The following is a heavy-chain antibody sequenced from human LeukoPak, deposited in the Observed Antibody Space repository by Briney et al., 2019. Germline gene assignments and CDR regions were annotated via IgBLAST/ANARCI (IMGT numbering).Heavy chain of an antibody. V-gene: IGHV3-30-3*01. CDR1: GFTFSSYA. J-gene: IGHJ4*02. CDR3: ARPDYGDYEVPYYFDY. Sequence: QPGRSLRLSCAASGFTFSSYAMHWVRQAPGKGLEWVAVISYDGSNKYYADSVKGRFTISRDNSKNTLYLQMNSLRAEDTAVYYRARPDYGDYEVPYYFDYWGQGTLVTVSS. D-gene: IGHD4-17*01. CDR2: ISYDGSNK.